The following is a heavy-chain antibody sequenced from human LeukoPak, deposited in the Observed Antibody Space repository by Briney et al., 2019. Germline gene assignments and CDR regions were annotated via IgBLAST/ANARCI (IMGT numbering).Heavy chain of an antibody. CDR2: IWYDGSNK. J-gene: IGHJ4*02. D-gene: IGHD4-17*01. CDR3: ARARSDYGDYFDY. CDR1: GFTFSNYG. V-gene: IGHV3-33*01. Sequence: GGSLRLSCAASGFTFSNYGMHWVRQAPGKGLEWVAVIWYDGSNKYYADSVKGRFTIPRDNSKNTLYLQMNSLRAEDTAVYYCARARSDYGDYFDYWGQGTLVTVSS.